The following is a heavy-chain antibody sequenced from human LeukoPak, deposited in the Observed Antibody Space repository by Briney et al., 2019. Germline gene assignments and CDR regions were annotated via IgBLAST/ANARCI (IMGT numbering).Heavy chain of an antibody. CDR3: ARVEWGSGSFDPPIYYYYMDV. CDR2: IYYSGST. CDR1: GGSISSYY. Sequence: SETLSLTCTVSGGSISSYYWSWIRQPPGKGLEWIGYIYYSGSTNYNPSLKSRVTISVDTSKNQFSLKLSSVTAADTAVYYRARVEWGSGSFDPPIYYYYMDVWGKGTTVTVSS. V-gene: IGHV4-59*01. J-gene: IGHJ6*03. D-gene: IGHD3-10*01.